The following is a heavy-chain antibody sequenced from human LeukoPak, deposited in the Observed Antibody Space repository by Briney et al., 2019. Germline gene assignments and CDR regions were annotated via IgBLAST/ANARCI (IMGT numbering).Heavy chain of an antibody. Sequence: AGGSLTLSCAASGFTFSDYYMSWIRQAPGKGLEWVSYISSSSSYTNYADSVKGRFTISRDNAKNSLYLQMNSMRAEGTAVYYCARVRALYDAFDIWGQGTMVTVSS. CDR3: ARVRALYDAFDI. CDR2: ISSSSSYT. CDR1: GFTFSDYY. V-gene: IGHV3-11*06. D-gene: IGHD2-2*02. J-gene: IGHJ3*02.